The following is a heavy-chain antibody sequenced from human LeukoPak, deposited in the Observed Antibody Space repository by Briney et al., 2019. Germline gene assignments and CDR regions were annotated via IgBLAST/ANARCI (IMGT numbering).Heavy chain of an antibody. CDR1: GGSISSGSYY. J-gene: IGHJ4*02. CDR3: AGNYYGSGSYYSEDRY. CDR2: IYTSGST. D-gene: IGHD3-10*01. V-gene: IGHV4-61*02. Sequence: SETLSLTCTVSGGSISSGSYYWSWIRQPAEKGLEWIGRIYTSGSTNYNPSLKSRVTISLDTSKNQLFLKMSSVTAADTAVYYCAGNYYGSGSYYSEDRYWGQGTLVTVSS.